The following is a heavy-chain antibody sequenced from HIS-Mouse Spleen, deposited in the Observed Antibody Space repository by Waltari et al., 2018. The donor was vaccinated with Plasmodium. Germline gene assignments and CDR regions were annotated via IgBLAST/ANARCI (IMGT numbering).Heavy chain of an antibody. CDR2: ISSSSSYI. CDR3: ARESSSSWYFDY. V-gene: IGHV3-21*01. Sequence: EVQLVESGGGMVKPGGSVRLSCADSVFTFSSYSMNWVRQAPGKGLEWVSSISSSSSYIYYADSVKGRFTISRDNAKNSLYLQMNSLRAEDTAVYYCARESSSSWYFDYWGQGTLVTVSS. D-gene: IGHD6-13*01. CDR1: VFTFSSYS. J-gene: IGHJ4*02.